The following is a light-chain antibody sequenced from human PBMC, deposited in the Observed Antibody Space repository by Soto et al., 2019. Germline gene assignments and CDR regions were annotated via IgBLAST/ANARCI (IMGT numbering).Light chain of an antibody. CDR1: HSVNSH. CDR3: QKYNSVPIT. V-gene: IGKV3D-15*01. J-gene: IGKJ5*01. Sequence: EIVLTQSPATLSLSPGERVTLSCRTSHSVNSHVAWYQQKPGQAPRLLLYGASTRATGIPVRFSGSGFGTEFTLTISSLQPEDVATYYCQKYNSVPITFGQGTRLEIK. CDR2: GAS.